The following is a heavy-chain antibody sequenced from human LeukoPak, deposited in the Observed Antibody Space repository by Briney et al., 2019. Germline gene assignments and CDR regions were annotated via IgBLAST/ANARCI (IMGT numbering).Heavy chain of an antibody. CDR1: GYTFTSHY. J-gene: IGHJ4*02. D-gene: IGHD1-14*01. Sequence: ASVRVPCKASGYTFTSHYIHWVRQAPGQGLEWMGWISAYNGNTNYAQKLQGRVTMTTDTSTSTAYMELRSLRSDDTAVYYCASTYNPSFEAVWGQGTLVTVSS. CDR3: ASTYNPSFEAV. V-gene: IGHV1-18*04. CDR2: ISAYNGNT.